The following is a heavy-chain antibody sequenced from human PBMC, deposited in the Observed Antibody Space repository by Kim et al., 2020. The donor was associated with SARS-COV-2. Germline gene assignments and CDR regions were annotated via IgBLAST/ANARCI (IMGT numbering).Heavy chain of an antibody. CDR3: AISDKDHYDSSGHPLGYFDL. D-gene: IGHD3-22*01. CDR1: GFTFSSYA. V-gene: IGHV3-23*01. CDR2: ISGSGGRT. J-gene: IGHJ2*01. Sequence: GGSLRLSCAASGFTFSSYAMSWVRQAPGKGLEWVSGISGSGGRTYYADSVKGRFTLSRDNSKNTLYLQMNSLRAEDTAVYYCAISDKDHYDSSGHPLGYFDLWGRGTLVTVSS.